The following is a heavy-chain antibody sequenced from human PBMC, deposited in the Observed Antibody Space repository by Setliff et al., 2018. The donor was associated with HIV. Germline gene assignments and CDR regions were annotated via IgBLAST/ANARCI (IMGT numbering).Heavy chain of an antibody. CDR3: AREQVGFGPPRGMDV. Sequence: ASVKVSCKASGYTFSTYAMHWVRQAPGQRLEWMGWINAGNGKTKYSQKFQGRVTIMRDTSASTAYMELSSLRSEETAVYYCAREQVGFGPPRGMDVWGQGTTVTVSS. J-gene: IGHJ6*02. CDR2: INAGNGKT. V-gene: IGHV1-3*01. CDR1: GYTFSTYA. D-gene: IGHD3-10*01.